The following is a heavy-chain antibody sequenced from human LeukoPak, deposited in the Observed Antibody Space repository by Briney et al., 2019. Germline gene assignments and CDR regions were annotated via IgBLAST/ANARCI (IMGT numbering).Heavy chain of an antibody. J-gene: IGHJ5*02. CDR2: INPNSGGT. D-gene: IGHD3-10*01. V-gene: IGHV1-2*02. CDR1: GYTFTGSY. CDR3: ARGESLVWSPSGWFDP. Sequence: ASVKVSCKASGYTFTGSYMHWVRQAPGQGLEWMGWINPNSGGTNYAQKFQGRVTMTRDTSISTAYMELSRLRYDDTAVYYCARGESLVWSPSGWFDPWGQGTLVTVSS.